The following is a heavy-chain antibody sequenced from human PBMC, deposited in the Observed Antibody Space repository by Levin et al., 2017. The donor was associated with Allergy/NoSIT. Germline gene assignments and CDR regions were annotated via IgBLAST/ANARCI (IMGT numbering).Heavy chain of an antibody. CDR3: ANLHGDYRDY. CDR2: ISWNSGNI. J-gene: IGHJ4*02. V-gene: IGHV3-9*01. D-gene: IGHD4-17*01. Sequence: GGSLRLSCAASGFTFDDYAMHWVRQVPGKGLEWVSGISWNSGNIGYADSVKGRFTISRDNARNTLYLQMNCLRDEDTALYYCANLHGDYRDYWGQGTLVTVSS. CDR1: GFTFDDYA.